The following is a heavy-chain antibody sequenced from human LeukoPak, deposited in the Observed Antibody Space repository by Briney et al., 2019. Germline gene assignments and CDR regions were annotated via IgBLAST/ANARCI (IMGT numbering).Heavy chain of an antibody. D-gene: IGHD2-2*01. V-gene: IGHV3-48*04. Sequence: RGSLRLSCAASGFTFSSYSMNWVRQAPGKGLEWVSYISSSSSTIYYADSVKGRFTISRDNAKNSLYLQMNSLRAEDTAVYYCARLPAANYYYYYYMDVWGKGTTVTVSS. J-gene: IGHJ6*03. CDR1: GFTFSSYS. CDR2: ISSSSSTI. CDR3: ARLPAANYYYYYYMDV.